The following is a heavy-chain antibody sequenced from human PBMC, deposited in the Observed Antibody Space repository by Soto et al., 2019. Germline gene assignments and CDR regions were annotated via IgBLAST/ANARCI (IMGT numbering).Heavy chain of an antibody. CDR3: ARDLAAGDH. D-gene: IGHD6-13*01. J-gene: IGHJ4*02. V-gene: IGHV1-46*01. CDR2: INPASGST. CDR1: GYTFTHYY. Sequence: QVQLVQSGAEVKKLGASVKVSFRTSGYTFTHYYIHWVRQAPGQGLEWLGIINPASGSTNYAQDFQGRVTLTMDTSTTTVYMELSGLRAEDTAIFYCARDLAAGDHWGQGTLVTVSS.